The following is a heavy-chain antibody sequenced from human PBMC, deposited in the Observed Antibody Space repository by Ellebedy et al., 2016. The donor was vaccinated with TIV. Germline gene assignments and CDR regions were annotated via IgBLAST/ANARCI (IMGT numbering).Heavy chain of an antibody. CDR3: ASRTRGDYPYFDY. CDR2: ISGDGSGT. CDR1: GFSFSSYW. Sequence: GESLKISCAASGFSFSSYWMHWVRQAPGKGLVWVSCISGDGSGTRYADSVKGRFTISRDNSKNTLYLQMDSLRAEDTALYYCASRTRGDYPYFDYWGQGTLVTVSS. V-gene: IGHV3-74*01. J-gene: IGHJ4*02. D-gene: IGHD4-17*01.